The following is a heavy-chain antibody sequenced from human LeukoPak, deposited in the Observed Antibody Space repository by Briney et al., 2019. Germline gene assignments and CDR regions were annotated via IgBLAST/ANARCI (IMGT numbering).Heavy chain of an antibody. D-gene: IGHD6-6*01. Sequence: GGSLRLSCAASGFTFSRYGMHWVRQAPGKGLERVAFIRYDGSNKYYADSVKGRFTISRDNSKNTQYLQMNSLRAEDTAVYYCAKGESSSSGNWFDPWGQGTLVTVSS. CDR3: AKGESSSSGNWFDP. J-gene: IGHJ5*02. CDR2: IRYDGSNK. V-gene: IGHV3-30*02. CDR1: GFTFSRYG.